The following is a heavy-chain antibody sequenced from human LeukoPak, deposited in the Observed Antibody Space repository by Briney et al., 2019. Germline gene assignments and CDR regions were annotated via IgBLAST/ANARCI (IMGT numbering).Heavy chain of an antibody. CDR3: ATEQWLVRGSFDY. CDR2: IYHSGST. Sequence: SETLSLTCAVSGGSISSSNWWSWVRQPPGKGLEWIGEIYHSGSTNYNPSLKSRVTISVDKSKNQFSLKLSSVTAADTAVYYCATEQWLVRGSFDYWGQGTLVTVSS. D-gene: IGHD6-19*01. J-gene: IGHJ4*02. V-gene: IGHV4-4*02. CDR1: GGSISSSNW.